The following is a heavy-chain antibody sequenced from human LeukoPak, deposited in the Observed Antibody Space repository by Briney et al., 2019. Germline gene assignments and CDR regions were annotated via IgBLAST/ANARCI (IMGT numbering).Heavy chain of an antibody. J-gene: IGHJ4*02. V-gene: IGHV3-23*01. D-gene: IGHD3-10*01. CDR1: GLTFSSYA. CDR2: ISGSGGST. CDR3: AKAARPGWFGNLFDY. Sequence: GGSLRLSCAASGLTFSSYAMSWVRQAPGKGLEWVSAISGSGGSTYYADSVKGRFTISRDNSKNTLYLQMNSLRAEDTAVYYCAKAARPGWFGNLFDYWGQGTLVTVSS.